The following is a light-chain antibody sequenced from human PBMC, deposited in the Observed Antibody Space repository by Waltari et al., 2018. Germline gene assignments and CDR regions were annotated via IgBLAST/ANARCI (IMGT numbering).Light chain of an antibody. CDR2: SAS. Sequence: ETEVTQSPATLSVSPGETATLTCRASQLIANNLAWYQQKPGQPPRLLIHSASTRATGVPTRFSGSRSGTQFTLTINSLQSEDAAVYYCHQYNNWPPWTFGQGTKVDIK. V-gene: IGKV3-15*01. CDR3: HQYNNWPPWT. CDR1: QLIANN. J-gene: IGKJ1*01.